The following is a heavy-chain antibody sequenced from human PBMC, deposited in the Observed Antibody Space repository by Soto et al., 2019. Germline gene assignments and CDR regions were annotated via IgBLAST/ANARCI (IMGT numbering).Heavy chain of an antibody. Sequence: ASVKVSCKASGYTFTSYYMHWVRQAPGQGLDWMGIINPSGGSTSYAQKFQGRVTMTRDTSTSTVYMELSSLRSEDTAVYYCARGDYHQGNPSVPPAYFQHWGQGTLVTVSS. CDR2: INPSGGST. CDR3: ARGDYHQGNPSVPPAYFQH. CDR1: GYTFTSYY. J-gene: IGHJ1*01. D-gene: IGHD3-16*01. V-gene: IGHV1-46*03.